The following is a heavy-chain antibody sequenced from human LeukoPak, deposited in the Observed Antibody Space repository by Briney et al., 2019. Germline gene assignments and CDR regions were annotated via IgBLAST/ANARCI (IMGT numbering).Heavy chain of an antibody. V-gene: IGHV4-34*01. Sequence: SETLSLTCAVYGGSFSGYYWSWIRQPPGKGLEWIGEINHSGSTNYNPSLKSRVTMSVDTSKNQFSLNLTSVTAADTAVYYCARQNSWASPGYWGQGTLVTVSS. CDR1: GGSFSGYY. CDR3: ARQNSWASPGY. CDR2: INHSGST. D-gene: IGHD2-2*01. J-gene: IGHJ4*02.